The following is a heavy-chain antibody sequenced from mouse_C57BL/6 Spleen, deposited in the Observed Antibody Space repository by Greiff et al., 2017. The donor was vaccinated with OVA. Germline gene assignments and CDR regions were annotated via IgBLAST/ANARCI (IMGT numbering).Heavy chain of an antibody. J-gene: IGHJ2*01. V-gene: IGHV1-5*01. CDR3: TRPPYYGSSYGNY. D-gene: IGHD1-1*01. CDR1: GYTFTSYW. CDR2: IYPGNSDT. Sequence: VQLQQSGTVLARPGASVKMSCKTSGYTFTSYWMHWVKQRPGQGLEWIGAIYPGNSDTSYNQKFKGKAKLTAVTSASTAYMELSSLTNEDSAVYYCTRPPYYGSSYGNYWGQGTTLTVSS.